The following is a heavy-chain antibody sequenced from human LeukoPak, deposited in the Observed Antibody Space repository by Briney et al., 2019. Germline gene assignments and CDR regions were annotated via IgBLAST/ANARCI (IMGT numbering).Heavy chain of an antibody. CDR2: IYSGNT. CDR1: GSSISNYY. CDR3: ARALRGYYYYMDV. J-gene: IGHJ6*03. Sequence: PSETLSLTCTVSGSSISNYYWSWVRQPPGKGLEWIGYIYSGNTNYNPSLKSRVTISVDTSKKELSLRLSSVTAADTAVYFCARALRGYYYYMDVWGKGTTVTVSS. D-gene: IGHD3-10*01. V-gene: IGHV4-59*08.